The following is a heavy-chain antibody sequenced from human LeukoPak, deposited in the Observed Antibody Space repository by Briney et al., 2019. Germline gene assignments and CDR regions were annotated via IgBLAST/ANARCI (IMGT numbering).Heavy chain of an antibody. CDR3: ASGRLGYNSPFDS. CDR1: GGSISPNY. D-gene: IGHD5-24*01. Sequence: KPSETLSLTCTVSGGSISPNYWRWIRQPPGKGLEWIGSIFYTGTTNYSPSLKSRVTISVDMSKNQFSLSLTSVTAADTAVYYCASGRLGYNSPFDSWGQGTLVTVSS. V-gene: IGHV4-59*01. J-gene: IGHJ4*02. CDR2: IFYTGTT.